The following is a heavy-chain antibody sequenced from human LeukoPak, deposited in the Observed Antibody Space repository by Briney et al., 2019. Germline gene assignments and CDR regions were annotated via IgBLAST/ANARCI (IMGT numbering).Heavy chain of an antibody. J-gene: IGHJ5*02. CDR1: GYTFTSYD. CDR3: AXXXXSSWYESKWFDP. Sequence: ASVKVSCKASGYTFTSYDINWVRQATGQGLEWMGWMNPNTGNTGYAQKFQGRVTMTRNTSISTAYMELSSLRSEDTAVYYCAXXXXSSWYESKWFDPWGQGTLVTVSS. CDR2: MNPNTGNT. V-gene: IGHV1-8*01. D-gene: IGHD6-13*01.